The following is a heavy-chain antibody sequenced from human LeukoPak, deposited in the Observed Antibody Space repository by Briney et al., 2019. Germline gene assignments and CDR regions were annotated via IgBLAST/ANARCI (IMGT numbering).Heavy chain of an antibody. J-gene: IGHJ6*03. CDR2: ISSEGDNT. CDR3: AKDRTNFFYYLDV. Sequence: PGGSLRLSCAASGFTFNYYSMHWVRQAPGKGLEWVASISSEGDNTHYLESVEGRFTISRDNSKNTLFLQMDSLRSDDTAVYFCAKDRTNFFYYLDVWGTGTTVTVSS. CDR1: GFTFNYYS. V-gene: IGHV3-30-3*01.